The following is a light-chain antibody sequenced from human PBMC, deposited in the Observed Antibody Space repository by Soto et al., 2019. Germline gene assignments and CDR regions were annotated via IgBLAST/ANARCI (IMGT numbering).Light chain of an antibody. CDR1: QGIGSY. V-gene: IGKV1-5*01. CDR3: QQYNSYSRT. J-gene: IGKJ1*01. CDR2: DAS. Sequence: DIQMTQSPSTLSASVGDRITITCRASQGIGSYLAWYQQKPGKAPKLLIYDASSLESGVPSRFSGSGSGTEFTLTISSLQPDDFATYYCQQYNSYSRTFGQGTKVDI.